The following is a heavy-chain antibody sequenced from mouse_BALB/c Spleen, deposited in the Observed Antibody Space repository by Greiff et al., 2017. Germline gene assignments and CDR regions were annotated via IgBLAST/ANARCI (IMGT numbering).Heavy chain of an antibody. Sequence: QVQLKQPGAELVMPGASVKMSCKASGYTFTDYWMHWVKQRPGQGLEWIGAIDTSDSYTSYNQKFKGKATLTVDESSSTAYMQLSSLTSEDSAVYYCARYRGNYSAWFAYWGQGTLVTVSA. D-gene: IGHD2-1*01. J-gene: IGHJ3*01. CDR1: GYTFTDYW. CDR2: IDTSDSYT. CDR3: ARYRGNYSAWFAY. V-gene: IGHV1-69*01.